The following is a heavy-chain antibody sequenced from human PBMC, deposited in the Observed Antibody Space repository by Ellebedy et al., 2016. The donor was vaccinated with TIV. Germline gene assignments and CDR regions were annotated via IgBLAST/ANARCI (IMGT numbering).Heavy chain of an antibody. Sequence: SLKISCAASGFTFADYAMHWVRHAPGKGLEWVSGISWNSCSIDYADSVKGRFPISRDTAKNSLYLQMNSLRDEDTAVYYCAKDLFPSSTGPFDYWGQGTLVTVSS. V-gene: IGHV3-9*01. D-gene: IGHD1-1*01. J-gene: IGHJ4*02. CDR1: GFTFADYA. CDR3: AKDLFPSSTGPFDY. CDR2: ISWNSCSI.